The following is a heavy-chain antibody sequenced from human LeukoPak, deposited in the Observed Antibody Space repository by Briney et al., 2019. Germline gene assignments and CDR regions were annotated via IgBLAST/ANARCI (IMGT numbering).Heavy chain of an antibody. V-gene: IGHV4-61*01. D-gene: IGHD3-16*01. CDR3: ARDLRIQDAFDI. CDR2: IYYSGST. J-gene: IGHJ3*02. CDR1: GGSVSSGSYY. Sequence: SETLSLTCTVSGGSVSSGSYYWSWIRQPPGKGLEWIGYIYYSGSTNCNPSLKSRVTISVDTSKNQFSLKLSSVTAADTAVYYCARDLRIQDAFDIWGQGTMVTVSS.